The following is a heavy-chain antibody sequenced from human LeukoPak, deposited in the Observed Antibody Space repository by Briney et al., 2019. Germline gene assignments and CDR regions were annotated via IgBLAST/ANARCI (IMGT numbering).Heavy chain of an antibody. V-gene: IGHV1-69*13. CDR1: GGAFSSYA. J-gene: IGHJ5*02. CDR2: IIPIFGTA. CDR3: ATAVIAVADS. D-gene: IGHD6-19*01. Sequence: GASVKVSCKASGGAFSSYAISWVRQAPGQGLEWMGGIIPIFGTANYAQKFQGRVTITADESTSTAYMELSSLRSEDTAVYYCATAVIAVADSWGQGTLVTVSS.